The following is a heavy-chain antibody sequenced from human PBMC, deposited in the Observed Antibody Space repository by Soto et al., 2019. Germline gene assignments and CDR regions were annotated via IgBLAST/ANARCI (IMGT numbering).Heavy chain of an antibody. V-gene: IGHV1-2*02. CDR1: GYTFTAYS. CDR2: FNPDSGDT. CDR3: AREASAVISLDY. Sequence: QVQLVHSEAEVKKPGASVKVSCKASGYTFTAYSMHWVRQAPGQGLEWVGCFNPDSGDTIYAQKFQGRVTLTRDTSIGTAYMELYRLRSDDTAVYYCAREASAVISLDYWGQGTLVTVSS. J-gene: IGHJ4*02. D-gene: IGHD6-19*01.